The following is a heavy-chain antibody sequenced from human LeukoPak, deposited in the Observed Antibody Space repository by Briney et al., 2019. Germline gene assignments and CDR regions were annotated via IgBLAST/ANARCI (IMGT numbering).Heavy chain of an antibody. D-gene: IGHD5-12*01. J-gene: IGHJ4*02. CDR2: IYYSGST. CDR3: ARDGGYGGYDDY. CDR1: NASISSSY. Sequence: PSETLPLTCTVSNASISSSYWSWIRQPPGKGLEWIGYIYYSGSTTYYNPSLKSRVTISVDTSKNQFSLKLNSVTAADTAVYYCARDGGYGGYDDYWGQGNLVTVSS. V-gene: IGHV4-59*12.